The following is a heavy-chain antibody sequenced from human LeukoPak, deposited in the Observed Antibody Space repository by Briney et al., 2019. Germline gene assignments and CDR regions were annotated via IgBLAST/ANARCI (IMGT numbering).Heavy chain of an antibody. V-gene: IGHV3-30*02. CDR1: GFTFSSYG. Sequence: GGSLRLSCAASGFTFSSYGMHWVRQAPGKGLEWVAFIRYDGSNKYYADSVKGRFTISRDNSKNTLYLQMSSLRAEDTAVYYCAKPLGQQLPGRIDYWGQGTLVTVSS. CDR2: IRYDGSNK. J-gene: IGHJ4*02. CDR3: AKPLGQQLPGRIDY. D-gene: IGHD6-13*01.